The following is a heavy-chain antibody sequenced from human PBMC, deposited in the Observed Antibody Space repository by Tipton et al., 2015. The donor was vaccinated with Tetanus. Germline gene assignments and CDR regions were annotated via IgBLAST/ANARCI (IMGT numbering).Heavy chain of an antibody. V-gene: IGHV4-4*02. Sequence: GLVKPSGTLSLTCDVSGGPVSSSNWWSWVRQAPGKGLEWIGEIYYSGTTNYNPSLKSRVTISTDKSKNQVSLRLNSVTAADTAVYYCVRDHARACGGDCYPGGFDIWGQGTMVSVSS. CDR3: VRDHARACGGDCYPGGFDI. J-gene: IGHJ3*02. D-gene: IGHD2-21*02. CDR1: GGPVSSSNW. CDR2: IYYSGTT.